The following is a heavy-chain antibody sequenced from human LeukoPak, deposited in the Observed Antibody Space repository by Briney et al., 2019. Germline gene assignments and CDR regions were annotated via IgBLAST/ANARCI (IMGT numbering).Heavy chain of an antibody. D-gene: IGHD4-17*01. CDR3: ARGWGEDDYGDYGPTYYYYMDV. J-gene: IGHJ6*03. CDR1: GYTFTGYY. V-gene: IGHV1-2*02. CDR2: INPNSGGT. Sequence: ASVKVSCKASGYTFTGYYMHWVRQAPGQGLEWMGWINPNSGGTNYAQKFQGRVTMTRNTSISTAYMELSSLRSEDTAVYYCARGWGEDDYGDYGPTYYYYMDVWGKGTTVTISS.